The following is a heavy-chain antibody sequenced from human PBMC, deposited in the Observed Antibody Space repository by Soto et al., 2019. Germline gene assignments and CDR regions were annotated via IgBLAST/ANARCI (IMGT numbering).Heavy chain of an antibody. J-gene: IGHJ5*02. CDR1: GGSISSYY. CDR3: ARVSRPPGWFDP. V-gene: IGHV4-59*01. D-gene: IGHD6-6*01. CDR2: IYYSGST. Sequence: SETLSLTCPVSGGSISSYYWSWIRQPPGKGLEWIGYIYYSGSTNYNPSLKSRVTISVDTSKNQFSLKLSSVTAADTAVYYCARVSRPPGWFDPWGQGTLVTSPQ.